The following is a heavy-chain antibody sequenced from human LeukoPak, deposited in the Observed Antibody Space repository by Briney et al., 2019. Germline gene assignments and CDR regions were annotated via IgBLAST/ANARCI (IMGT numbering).Heavy chain of an antibody. CDR2: ISGGGGTT. D-gene: IGHD3-22*01. Sequence: PGGSLRLSCAASGFTFTTYTMNWVRQLPGKGLEWVSGISGGGGTTYYTDSVRGRFTISRDNSKNILYLQMNSLRAEDTAVYYCAKSETAMIGSVNYWGQGTLVTVSS. J-gene: IGHJ4*02. CDR1: GFTFTTYT. V-gene: IGHV3-23*01. CDR3: AKSETAMIGSVNY.